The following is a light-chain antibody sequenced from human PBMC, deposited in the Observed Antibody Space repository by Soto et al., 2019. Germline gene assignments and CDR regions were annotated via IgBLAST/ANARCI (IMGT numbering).Light chain of an antibody. CDR3: SAYAGSNDFVV. CDR2: EFN. CDR1: SSDIGNDNY. Sequence: QSALTQPPSASGSPGQSVTISCTGTSSDIGNDNYVSWYQQHPGKAPKLVIYEFNKRPSGVPDRFSGSQSGNTASLTVSGLQAEDEANYFCSAYAGSNDFVVFGGGTKLTVL. J-gene: IGLJ3*02. V-gene: IGLV2-8*01.